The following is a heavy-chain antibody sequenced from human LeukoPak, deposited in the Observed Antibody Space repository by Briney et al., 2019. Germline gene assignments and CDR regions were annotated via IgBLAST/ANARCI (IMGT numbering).Heavy chain of an antibody. CDR2: TSYDGSNK. D-gene: IGHD3-3*01. V-gene: IGHV3-30*18. CDR3: AKMPGDFWSAFYHYFDF. J-gene: IGHJ4*02. Sequence: GGSLRLSCAASGFTFNTYGMHWVRQAPGKGLEWVALTSYDGSNKYYGDSVKGRFTISRDNSKNTLYLQMNSLRAQDTAVYYCAKMPGDFWSAFYHYFDFWGQGTLVTVSS. CDR1: GFTFNTYG.